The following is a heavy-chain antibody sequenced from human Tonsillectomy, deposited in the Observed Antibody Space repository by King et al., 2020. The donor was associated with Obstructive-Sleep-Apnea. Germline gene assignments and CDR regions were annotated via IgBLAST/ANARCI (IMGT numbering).Heavy chain of an antibody. CDR3: AKEMIAAAATGGMDV. V-gene: IGHV3-30*18. D-gene: IGHD6-13*01. J-gene: IGHJ6*02. CDR2: ISYVGSNK. Sequence: VQLVESGGGVVQPGRSLRLSCAASGFTFSSYGMHWFRQAPGKGLEWVAVISYVGSNKYYADSVKGRFTVSRDNSKNTLYLQMNSLRPEDTAGYYCAKEMIAAAATGGMDVWGQGTTVTVSS. CDR1: GFTFSSYG.